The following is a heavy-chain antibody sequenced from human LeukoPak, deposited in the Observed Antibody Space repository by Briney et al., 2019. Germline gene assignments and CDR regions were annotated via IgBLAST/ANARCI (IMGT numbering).Heavy chain of an antibody. CDR2: IYYSGST. CDR3: ARLRSGSYEVLYYFDY. Sequence: PSETLSLTCTVSGGSISSYYWSWIRQPPGKGLEWIGYIYYSGSTNYNPSLKSRVTISVDTSKNQFSLKLSSVTAADTAVYYCARLRSGSYEVLYYFDYWGQGTLVTVSS. V-gene: IGHV4-59*01. D-gene: IGHD1-26*01. J-gene: IGHJ4*02. CDR1: GGSISSYY.